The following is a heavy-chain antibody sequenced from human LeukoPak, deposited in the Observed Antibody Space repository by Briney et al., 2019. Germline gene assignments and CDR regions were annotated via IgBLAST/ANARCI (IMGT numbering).Heavy chain of an antibody. V-gene: IGHV1-69*04. CDR3: ARDSAIGSSWYGEFLNWFDT. J-gene: IGHJ5*02. D-gene: IGHD6-13*01. CDR2: IIPILGIA. Sequence: SVNVSFQASGGTLSSYAISWVRQAPGQGLDWMGRIIPILGIANSAQKYQGRVTITADKATSTAYMELSSMRSDDTAVYYCARDSAIGSSWYGEFLNWFDTWGQGTLVTVSS. CDR1: GGTLSSYA.